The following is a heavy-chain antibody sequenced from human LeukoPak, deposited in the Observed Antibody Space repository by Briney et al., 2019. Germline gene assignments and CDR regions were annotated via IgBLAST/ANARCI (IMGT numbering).Heavy chain of an antibody. CDR3: ASGYSSSPPNGFDI. J-gene: IGHJ3*02. V-gene: IGHV1-3*01. D-gene: IGHD6-13*01. Sequence: ASVKVSCKASGGFSNYAINWVRQAPGQRLEWMGWINAGNGNTKYSQKFQGRVTITRDTSASTAYMELSSLRSEDTAVYYCASGYSSSPPNGFDIWGQGTMVTVSS. CDR2: INAGNGNT. CDR1: GGFSNYA.